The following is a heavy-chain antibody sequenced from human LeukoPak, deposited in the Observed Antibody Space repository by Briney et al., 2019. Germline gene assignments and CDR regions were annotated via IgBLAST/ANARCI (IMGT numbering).Heavy chain of an antibody. V-gene: IGHV3-23*01. CDR3: TRDRLGFDP. CDR1: GFXLSNSA. J-gene: IGHJ5*02. CDR2: LSGDGYTT. Sequence: GGSLRLSCEASGFXLSNSAISWVRQAPGKGLEWVSALSGDGYTTYYADSAKARFTVSRDTSKNTLFLQMNSLRVEDTAVYYCTRDRLGFDPWGQGTLVTVSS.